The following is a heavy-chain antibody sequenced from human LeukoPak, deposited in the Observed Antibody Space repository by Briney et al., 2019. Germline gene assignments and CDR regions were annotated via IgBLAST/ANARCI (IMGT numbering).Heavy chain of an antibody. J-gene: IGHJ4*02. CDR3: ARDENWGPDF. CDR2: IEPNRGGT. D-gene: IGHD7-27*01. V-gene: IGHV1-2*02. CDR1: GYTFTGHY. Sequence: GASVKVSCTASGYTFTGHYLHWIRQATGQGLEWMGWIEPNRGGTHYAQNFQGRLTISRDTSISTAYMELSRLSSDDTAMYYCARDENWGPDFWGQGTLVTVSS.